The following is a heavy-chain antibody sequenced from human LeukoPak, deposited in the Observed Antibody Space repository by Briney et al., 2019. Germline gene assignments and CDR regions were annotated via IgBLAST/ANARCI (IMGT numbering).Heavy chain of an antibody. CDR1: GGSFSGYY. D-gene: IGHD3-3*01. J-gene: IGHJ4*02. Sequence: SETLSLTCAVYGGSFSGYYWSWIRQPPGKGLEWIGEINHSGSTNYNPSLKSRLTISVDLSENHISLRLNSVTAADTAVCYCAREGGFYRPLDYSGQGTLVTVSS. CDR2: INHSGST. CDR3: AREGGFYRPLDY. V-gene: IGHV4-34*01.